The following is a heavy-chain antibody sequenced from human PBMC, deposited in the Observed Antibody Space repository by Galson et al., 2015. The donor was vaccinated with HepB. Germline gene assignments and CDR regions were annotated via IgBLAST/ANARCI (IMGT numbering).Heavy chain of an antibody. V-gene: IGHV3-7*03. Sequence: SLRLSCAASGFTFSSYWMSWVRQAPGKGLEWVANIKQDGSEKYYVDSVKGRFTISRDNAKNSLYLQMNSLRAEDTAVYYCARGSAAAGTPFDYWGQGTLVTVSS. D-gene: IGHD6-13*01. J-gene: IGHJ4*02. CDR1: GFTFSSYW. CDR2: IKQDGSEK. CDR3: ARGSAAAGTPFDY.